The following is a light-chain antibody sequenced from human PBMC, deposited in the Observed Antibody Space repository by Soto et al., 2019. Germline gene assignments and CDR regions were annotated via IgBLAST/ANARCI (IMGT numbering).Light chain of an antibody. V-gene: IGKV3-15*01. CDR3: QQYNIWPQT. J-gene: IGKJ1*01. CDR1: QNLRSS. Sequence: VMTHSPATLSVSPWARATLSCRASQNLRSSLAWYQQKPGQAPRLLIYGASTRATGIPARFSGSGSGTEFTLTISSLQSEDFAVYFCQQYNIWPQTFGQGTKVDIK. CDR2: GAS.